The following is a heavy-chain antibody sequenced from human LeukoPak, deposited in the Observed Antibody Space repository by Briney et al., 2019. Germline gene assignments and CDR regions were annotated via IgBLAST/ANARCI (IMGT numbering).Heavy chain of an antibody. CDR3: ARILRPRVPYYDYVWGSYRYRGYFDY. D-gene: IGHD3-16*02. J-gene: IGHJ4*02. V-gene: IGHV3-48*03. CDR1: GFTFSSYE. CDR2: ISSSGSTI. Sequence: GGSLRLSCAASGFTFSSYEMNWVRQAPGKGLEGVSYISSSGSTIYYADSVKGRFTISRDNAKNSLYLQMNSLRAEDTAVYYCARILRPRVPYYDYVWGSYRYRGYFDYWGQGTLVTVSS.